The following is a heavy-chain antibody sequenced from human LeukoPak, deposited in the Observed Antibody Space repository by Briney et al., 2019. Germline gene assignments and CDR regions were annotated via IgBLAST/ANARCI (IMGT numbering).Heavy chain of an antibody. Sequence: GGSLRLSCAASGFTFSSYWMSWVRQAPGKGLEWVANIKQDGSEKYYVDSVKGRFTISRDNAKNTLYLQMNSLRVEDTAVYYCSSVVDFDYWGQGIQVTVSS. CDR3: SSVVDFDY. V-gene: IGHV3-7*01. J-gene: IGHJ4*02. D-gene: IGHD2-21*01. CDR2: IKQDGSEK. CDR1: GFTFSSYW.